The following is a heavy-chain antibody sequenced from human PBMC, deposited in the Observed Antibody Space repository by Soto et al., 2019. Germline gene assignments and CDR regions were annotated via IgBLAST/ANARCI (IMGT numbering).Heavy chain of an antibody. J-gene: IGHJ4*02. V-gene: IGHV3-23*01. D-gene: IGHD4-17*01. CDR1: GFSFSNYA. CDR2: FSAGGRT. Sequence: PGVSLRLSCTASGFSFSNYALSWVRQAPGKGLEWVSTFSAGGRTYYADSVKGRFTIARDSSRNTVHLQISILRPDDTAVYYCAKESMPEHYGDTLFDYWGQGTRVTVSS. CDR3: AKESMPEHYGDTLFDY.